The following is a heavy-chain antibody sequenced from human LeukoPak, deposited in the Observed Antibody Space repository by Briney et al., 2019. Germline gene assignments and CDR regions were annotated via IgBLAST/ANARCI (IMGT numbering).Heavy chain of an antibody. CDR2: IYYSGST. D-gene: IGHD4-11*01. V-gene: IGHV4-31*03. CDR1: GGSISSGGYY. CDR3: ATGPDDYSSYADY. Sequence: SETLSLTCTVSGGSISSGGYYWSWIRQHPGKGLEWIGYIYYSGSTYYIPSLKSRVTISVDTSKNQFSLKLSSVTAADTAVYYCATGPDDYSSYADYWGQGTLVTVSS. J-gene: IGHJ4*02.